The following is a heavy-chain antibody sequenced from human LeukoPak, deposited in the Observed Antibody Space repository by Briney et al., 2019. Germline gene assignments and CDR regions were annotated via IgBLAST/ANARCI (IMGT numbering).Heavy chain of an antibody. Sequence: GGCLRLSCAASGFTFCSASMNWVRDTPGEGVGWGSSVNSSSGYIYYMDSVKGRFSISTDNTTSSLYMHISRVGAEGTALYNCARDGELVPPSHFDYWGQGTLVTVSS. D-gene: IGHD6-13*01. CDR1: GFTFCSAS. CDR3: ARDGELVPPSHFDY. CDR2: VNSSSGYI. J-gene: IGHJ4*02. V-gene: IGHV3-21*03.